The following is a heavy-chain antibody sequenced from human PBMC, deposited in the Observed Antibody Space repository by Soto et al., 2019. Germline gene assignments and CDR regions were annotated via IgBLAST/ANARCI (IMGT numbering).Heavy chain of an antibody. CDR1: GYTFINYY. V-gene: IGHV1-46*03. CDR3: VRATAARQRDYSYHYYLHI. CDR2: INPNGGST. J-gene: IGHJ6*03. D-gene: IGHD6-6*01. Sequence: QVQLVQSGAEVKKPGASVKVSCKASGYTFINYYIHWVRQAPGQGLEWMGVINPNGGSTVYAQKFQGRVTLTRDTSTGTFYVELSSLRSDDTAVYFCVRATAARQRDYSYHYYLHIWGKGTTVTVSS.